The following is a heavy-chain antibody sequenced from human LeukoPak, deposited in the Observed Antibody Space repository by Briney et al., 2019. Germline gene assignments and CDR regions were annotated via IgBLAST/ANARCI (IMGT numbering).Heavy chain of an antibody. D-gene: IGHD2-21*01. V-gene: IGHV3-48*04. J-gene: IGHJ3*02. CDR3: ARDHTIVNDAFDI. CDR2: ISSSSSTI. CDR1: GFTFSSYS. Sequence: PGRSLRLSCAASGFTFSSYSMNWVRQAPGKGLEWVSYISSSSSTIYYADSVKGRFTISRDNAKNSLYLQMNSLRAEDTAVYYCARDHTIVNDAFDIWGQGTMVTVSS.